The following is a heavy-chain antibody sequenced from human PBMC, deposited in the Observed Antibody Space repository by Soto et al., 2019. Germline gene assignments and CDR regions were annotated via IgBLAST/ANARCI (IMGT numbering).Heavy chain of an antibody. D-gene: IGHD6-19*01. V-gene: IGHV4-4*02. Sequence: PSETLSLTCGVSDGFITNTHYWWSWVRQPPGKGLEWIGEIHHSGSTNYNPSLKSRVTISVDKSKNQFSLKLSSVTAADTAVYYCARKAVAGSNWFDPWGQGTLVTVSS. CDR1: DGFITNTHYW. CDR3: ARKAVAGSNWFDP. CDR2: IHHSGST. J-gene: IGHJ5*02.